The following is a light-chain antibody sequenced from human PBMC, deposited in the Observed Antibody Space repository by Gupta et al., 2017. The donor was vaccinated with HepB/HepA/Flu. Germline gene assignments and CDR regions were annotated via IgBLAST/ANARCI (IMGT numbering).Light chain of an antibody. CDR3: QQSHSTPRT. CDR1: QSINSY. J-gene: IGKJ2*01. CDR2: TAS. Sequence: DIQMTQSPSSLSASVGDRVIITCRASQSINSYLNWYQQKPGKAPKLLIYTASSLQSGVPSRFSGSGSGTEFTLTISSLQPEDFATYYCQQSHSTPRTFGQGTKLEIK. V-gene: IGKV1-39*01.